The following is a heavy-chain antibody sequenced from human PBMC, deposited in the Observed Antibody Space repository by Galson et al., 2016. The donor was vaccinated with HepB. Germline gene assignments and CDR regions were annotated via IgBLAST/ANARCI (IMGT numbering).Heavy chain of an antibody. CDR3: ATAPTLGY. CDR1: GFTVSSNY. D-gene: IGHD3-16*01. J-gene: IGHJ4*02. CDR2: IYSGGTT. V-gene: IGHV3-53*01. Sequence: SLRLSCAASGFTVSSNYMSWVRQAPGKGLEGVSVIYSGGTTFYGDSVKGRFTISRDTSKNTLYLQMNSLRAEDTAVYCCATAPTLGYWGQGTLVTVSS.